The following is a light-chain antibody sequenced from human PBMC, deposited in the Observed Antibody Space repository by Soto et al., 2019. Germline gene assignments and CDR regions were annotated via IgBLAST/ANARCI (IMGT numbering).Light chain of an antibody. V-gene: IGKV3-15*01. CDR2: GAS. Sequence: EIVMTQSPATLSVSPGERATLSCRASQSVSSNLAWYQQKPGQAPRLLIYGASTRATGIPARFSGSGSGTEFTRTIISLQSEDFAVYYCPQYNTWPPLSFGGGTKVEIK. CDR3: PQYNTWPPLS. J-gene: IGKJ4*01. CDR1: QSVSSN.